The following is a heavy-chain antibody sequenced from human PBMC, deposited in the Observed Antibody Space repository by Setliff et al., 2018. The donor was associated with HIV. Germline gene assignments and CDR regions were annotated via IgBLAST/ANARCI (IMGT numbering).Heavy chain of an antibody. Sequence: PGGSLRLSCAASGFTFDRYWMHWVRQAPGKGLVWVSRINGDGSDTVYADSVKGRFTISRDNAKNTLYLQMNSLRAEDTAVYYCARDGLLVYSSSWYFQHWGQGTLVTVSS. CDR2: INGDGSDT. D-gene: IGHD6-13*01. V-gene: IGHV3-74*01. CDR1: GFTFDRYW. J-gene: IGHJ1*01. CDR3: ARDGLLVYSSSWYFQH.